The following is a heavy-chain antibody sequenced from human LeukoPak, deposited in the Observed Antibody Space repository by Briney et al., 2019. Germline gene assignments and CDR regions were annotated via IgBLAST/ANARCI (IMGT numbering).Heavy chain of an antibody. CDR1: GGSISSYY. CDR2: IYYSGST. V-gene: IGHV4-59*01. CDR3: ARAGTYSGSYRFDS. Sequence: EPSETLSLTCTVSGGSISSYYWSWIRQPPGKGLEWIGYIYYSGSTDYNPSLKSRVTISVDTSKNQFSLNLSSVTAADTAVYYCARAGTYSGSYRFDSWGRGTLVTVSS. D-gene: IGHD1-26*01. J-gene: IGHJ4*02.